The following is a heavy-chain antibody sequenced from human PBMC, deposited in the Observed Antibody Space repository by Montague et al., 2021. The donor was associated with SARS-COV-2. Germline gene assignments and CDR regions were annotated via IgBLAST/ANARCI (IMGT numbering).Heavy chain of an antibody. CDR2: IYYSGST. V-gene: IGHV4-59*08. Sequence: SETLSLTCTVSGGSISNYHWNWIRQPPGKGLEWIAYIYYSGSTNYNPSLQIRVTISVDTSRNQFSLRLTSVTAADTAVYYCARQLRVRRTWQVGDYNHYGMDVWGQGTTVSVSS. CDR3: ARQLRVRRTWQVGDYNHYGMDV. D-gene: IGHD3-10*01. J-gene: IGHJ6*02. CDR1: GGSISNYH.